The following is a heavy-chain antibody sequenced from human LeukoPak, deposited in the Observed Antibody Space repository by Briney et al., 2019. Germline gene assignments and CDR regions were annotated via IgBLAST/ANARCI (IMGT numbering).Heavy chain of an antibody. Sequence: ASVKVSCMSSEDTFGDFYFHWVRQAPGQGPEWMGWLNPNSGATNSAEKFQGRLAMTRDTSTTTVYMELSGLTSADTAVYFCARDNCTSPSCPNVSWFDPWGQGTLVAVSS. CDR2: LNPNSGAT. J-gene: IGHJ5*02. V-gene: IGHV1-2*02. CDR1: EDTFGDFY. CDR3: ARDNCTSPSCPNVSWFDP. D-gene: IGHD2-2*01.